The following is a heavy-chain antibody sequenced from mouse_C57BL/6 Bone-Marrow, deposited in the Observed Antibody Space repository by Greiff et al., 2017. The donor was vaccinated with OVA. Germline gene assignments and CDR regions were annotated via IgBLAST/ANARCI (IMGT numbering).Heavy chain of an antibody. V-gene: IGHV1-64*01. CDR1: GYTFTSYW. J-gene: IGHJ3*01. CDR2: IHPNSGST. D-gene: IGHD3-3*01. CDR3: ARRGGTIFAY. Sequence: QVHVKQPGAELVKPGASVKLSCKASGYTFTSYWMHWVKQRPGQGLEWIGMIHPNSGSTNYNEKFKSKATLTVDKSSSTAYMQLSSLTSEDSAVYYCARRGGTIFAYWGQGTLVTVSA.